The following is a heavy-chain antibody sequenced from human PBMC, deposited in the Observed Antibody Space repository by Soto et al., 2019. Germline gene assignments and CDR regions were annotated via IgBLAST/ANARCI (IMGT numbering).Heavy chain of an antibody. CDR3: ARVRRRKYSSGWYGYYGMDV. V-gene: IGHV3-33*01. Sequence: GGSLRLSCAASGFTFSSYGMHWVRQAPGKGLEWVAVIWYDGSNKYYADSVKGRFTISRDNSKNTLYLQMNSLRAEDTAVYYCARVRRRKYSSGWYGYYGMDVWGQGTTVTVSS. D-gene: IGHD6-19*01. CDR1: GFTFSSYG. J-gene: IGHJ6*02. CDR2: IWYDGSNK.